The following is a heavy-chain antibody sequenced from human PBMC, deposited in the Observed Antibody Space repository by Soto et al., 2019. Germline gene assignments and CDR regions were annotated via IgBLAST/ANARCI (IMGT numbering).Heavy chain of an antibody. D-gene: IGHD3-10*01. J-gene: IGHJ4*02. V-gene: IGHV1-46*03. CDR1: GYIFTSYY. CDR3: SRVDPGETSPFDR. CDR2: INPFDGSR. Sequence: QVQLVQSGAEVKKPGASVKVSCKASGYIFTSYYIHWVRQAPGQGLEWMGWINPFDGSRMFAQSFQGRVTMTRETSTSTVYMEVSSLRSEDTAVYYCSRVDPGETSPFDRWGQGTLVTVSS.